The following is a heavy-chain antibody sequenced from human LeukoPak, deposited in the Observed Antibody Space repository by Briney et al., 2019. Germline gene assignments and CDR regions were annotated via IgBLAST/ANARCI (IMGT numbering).Heavy chain of an antibody. J-gene: IGHJ5*02. D-gene: IGHD5-18*01. Sequence: GESLKISCKASGYSFTSYWIGWARQMPGKGLEWMGIIYPGDSDTRYSPSFQGQVTISADKSISTAYLQWSSLKASDTAMYYCARSGYSHGYGSWFDPWGQGTLVTVSS. V-gene: IGHV5-51*01. CDR3: ARSGYSHGYGSWFDP. CDR2: IYPGDSDT. CDR1: GYSFTSYW.